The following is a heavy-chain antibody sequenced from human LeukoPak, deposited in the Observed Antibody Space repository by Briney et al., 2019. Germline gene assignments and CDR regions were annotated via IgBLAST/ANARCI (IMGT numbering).Heavy chain of an antibody. CDR2: ISWSGGNI. CDR3: AKGSGAWEQVHFDY. V-gene: IGHV3-9*01. J-gene: IGHJ4*02. CDR1: GFTFDDYA. Sequence: LTGGSLRLSCAASGFTFDDYAIHGLRQAAGKGLEWVSGISWSGGNIGYADSVKGRFTISRDNAKNSLYLQMNSLRDEDTALYFCAKGSGAWEQVHFDYWGQGTLVTASS. D-gene: IGHD1-26*01.